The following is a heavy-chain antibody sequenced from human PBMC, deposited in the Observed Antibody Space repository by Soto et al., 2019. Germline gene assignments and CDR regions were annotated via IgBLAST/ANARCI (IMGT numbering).Heavy chain of an antibody. J-gene: IGHJ6*03. CDR1: GFTVSSNY. CDR2: IYSGGST. V-gene: IGHV3-66*01. Sequence: GGSLRLSCAASGFTVSSNYMSWVRQAPGKGLEWVSVIYSGGSTYYADSVKGRFTISRDNSKNTLYLQMNSLRAEDTAVYYCATQSGDYYMDVWGKGTTGTVAS. D-gene: IGHD3-10*01. CDR3: ATQSGDYYMDV.